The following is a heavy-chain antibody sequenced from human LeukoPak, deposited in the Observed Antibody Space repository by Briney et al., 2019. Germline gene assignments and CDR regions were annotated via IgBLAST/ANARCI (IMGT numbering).Heavy chain of an antibody. J-gene: IGHJ4*02. CDR1: GGSISSYY. D-gene: IGHD6-13*01. Sequence: SETLSLTCTVSGGSISSYYWSWIRQPPGKGLGWIGRIYDTGSTNYNPSLKSRVTISVDTSKNQFSLKLSSVTAADTAVYYCARLTGYASSSRYSYIGYWGQGTLVTVSS. V-gene: IGHV4-59*12. CDR2: IYDTGST. CDR3: ARLTGYASSSRYSYIGY.